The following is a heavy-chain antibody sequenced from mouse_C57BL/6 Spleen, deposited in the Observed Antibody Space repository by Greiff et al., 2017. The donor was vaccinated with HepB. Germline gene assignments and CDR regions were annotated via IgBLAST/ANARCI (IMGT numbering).Heavy chain of an antibody. CDR1: GYTFTDYN. Sequence: EVQVVESGPELVKPGASVKIPCKASGYTFTDYNMDWVKQSHGKSLEWIGDINPNNGGTIYNQKFKGKATLTVDKSSSTAYMELRSLTSEDTAVYDCARSTVVLDWYFDVWGTGTTVTVSS. CDR2: INPNNGGT. V-gene: IGHV1-18*01. CDR3: ARSTVVLDWYFDV. J-gene: IGHJ1*03. D-gene: IGHD1-1*01.